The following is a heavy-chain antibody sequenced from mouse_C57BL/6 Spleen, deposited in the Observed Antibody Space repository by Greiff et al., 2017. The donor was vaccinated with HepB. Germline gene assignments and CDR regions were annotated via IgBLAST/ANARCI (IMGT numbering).Heavy chain of an antibody. Sequence: EVKLQESGPELVKPGASVKMSCKASGYTFTDYNMHWVKQSHGKSLEWIGYINPNNGGTSYNQKFKGKATLTVNKSSSTAYMELRSLTSEDSAVYYCARGGVGPWFAYWGQGTLVTVSA. CDR2: INPNNGGT. CDR1: GYTFTDYN. D-gene: IGHD1-1*01. V-gene: IGHV1-22*01. J-gene: IGHJ3*01. CDR3: ARGGVGPWFAY.